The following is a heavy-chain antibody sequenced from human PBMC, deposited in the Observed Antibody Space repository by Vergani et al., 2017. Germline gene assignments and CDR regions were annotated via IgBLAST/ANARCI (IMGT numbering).Heavy chain of an antibody. J-gene: IGHJ4*02. CDR1: GFTFSDYY. CDR2: ISSSSSYT. Sequence: QVQLVESGGGLVKPGGSLRLSCAASGFTFSDYYMSWIRQAPGKGLEWVSYISSSSSYTNYADSVKGRFTISRENAKNPLYLQMNSLRAEDTAVYYCARSEGGSHYYFDYWGQGTLVTVSS. CDR3: ARSEGGSHYYFDY. V-gene: IGHV3-11*05. D-gene: IGHD3-10*01.